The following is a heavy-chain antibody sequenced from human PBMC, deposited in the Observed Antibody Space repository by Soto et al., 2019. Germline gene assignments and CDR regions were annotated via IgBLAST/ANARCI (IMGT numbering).Heavy chain of an antibody. Sequence: QLQLQESGSGLVKPSPTLSLTCAVSGGSISSGGYSWSWIRQPPGKCLEWIGYIYHSGSTYYNPSLKSRVTRSVDRSKTQFSLKLSSVTAADTAVYYCARVGGYYLSWFDPWGQGTLVTVSS. CDR3: ARVGGYYLSWFDP. J-gene: IGHJ5*02. CDR2: IYHSGST. V-gene: IGHV4-30-2*01. CDR1: GGSISSGGYS. D-gene: IGHD3-3*01.